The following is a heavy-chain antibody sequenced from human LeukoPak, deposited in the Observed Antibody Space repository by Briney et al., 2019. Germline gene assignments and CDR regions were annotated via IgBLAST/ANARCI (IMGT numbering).Heavy chain of an antibody. CDR2: IYYSGST. V-gene: IGHV4-39*01. J-gene: IGHJ3*01. Sequence: KTSETLSLTCTVSGGSISSSSYYWGWIRQPPGKGLEWIGSIYYSGSTYYNPSLKSRVTISVDTSKNQFSLKLSSVTAADTAVYYCARGLQGTNGYSAFDVWGQGTMVTVSS. D-gene: IGHD3-22*01. CDR3: ARGLQGTNGYSAFDV. CDR1: GGSISSSSYY.